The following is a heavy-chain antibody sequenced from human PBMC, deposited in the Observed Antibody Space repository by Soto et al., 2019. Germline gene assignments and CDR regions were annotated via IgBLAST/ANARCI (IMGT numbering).Heavy chain of an antibody. Sequence: QPEGSLRLSCAASGFTFSSFGMHWVRQAPGKGLEWVSLIWYDGSKKSYGDSVKGRFTMSRDNSRNTVCLQMNSLRADDTAVYYCARDASYYSLWSGYYPSRNGMDVWGQGTTVTVSS. V-gene: IGHV3-33*01. CDR2: IWYDGSKK. J-gene: IGHJ6*02. CDR3: ARDASYYSLWSGYYPSRNGMDV. D-gene: IGHD3-3*01. CDR1: GFTFSSFG.